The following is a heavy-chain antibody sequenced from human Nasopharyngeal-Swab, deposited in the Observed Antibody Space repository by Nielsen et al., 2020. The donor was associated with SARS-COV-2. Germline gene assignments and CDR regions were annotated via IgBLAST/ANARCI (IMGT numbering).Heavy chain of an antibody. V-gene: IGHV3-48*02. CDR3: ARDGLTYYDILTGYSWFDP. CDR1: GFTFSSYS. Sequence: GGSLRLSCAASGFTFSSYSMNWVRQAPGKGLEWVSYISSSSSTIYYADSVKGRFTIPRDNAKNSLYLQMNSLRDEDTAVYYCARDGLTYYDILTGYSWFDPWGQGTLVTVSS. J-gene: IGHJ5*02. CDR2: ISSSSSTI. D-gene: IGHD3-9*01.